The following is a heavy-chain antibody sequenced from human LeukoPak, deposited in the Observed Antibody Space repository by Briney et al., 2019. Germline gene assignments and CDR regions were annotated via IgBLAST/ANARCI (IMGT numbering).Heavy chain of an antibody. J-gene: IGHJ4*02. Sequence: PGGSPRLSCAASGFTFSSYGMHWVRQAPGKGLEWVAFIRYDGSNKYYADSVKGRFTISRDNSKNTLYLQMNSLRAEDTAVYYCAQGEWEQLRFDYWGQGTLVTVSS. D-gene: IGHD1-26*01. CDR2: IRYDGSNK. CDR3: AQGEWEQLRFDY. V-gene: IGHV3-30*02. CDR1: GFTFSSYG.